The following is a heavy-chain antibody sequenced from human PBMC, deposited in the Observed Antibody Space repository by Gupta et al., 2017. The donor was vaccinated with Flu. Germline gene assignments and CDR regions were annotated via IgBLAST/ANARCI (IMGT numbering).Heavy chain of an antibody. J-gene: IGHJ4*02. V-gene: IGHV3-23*01. CDR2: IGGGGGST. Sequence: IGGGGGSTYYADSVKGRFTISRDNPKNTLYLQMNSLRVEDTAVYYCANSWSIVARPGYFDSWGQGTLVTVSS. CDR3: ANSWSIVARPGYFDS. D-gene: IGHD6-6*01.